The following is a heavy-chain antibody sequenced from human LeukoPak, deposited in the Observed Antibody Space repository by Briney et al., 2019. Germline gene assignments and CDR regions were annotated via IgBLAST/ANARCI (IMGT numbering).Heavy chain of an antibody. CDR2: IGSSGSRI. CDR1: GFTFSRYE. J-gene: IGHJ4*02. CDR3: ARIGYNWNVFDY. D-gene: IGHD1-20*01. Sequence: GGSLRLSCAASGFTFSRYEMNGVPQAPGKGLEWGSYIGSSGSRIYYADSVKGRFTISRDNAKNSLYLHINSLRAEDTAVYYCARIGYNWNVFDYWGQGTLVTVSS. V-gene: IGHV3-48*03.